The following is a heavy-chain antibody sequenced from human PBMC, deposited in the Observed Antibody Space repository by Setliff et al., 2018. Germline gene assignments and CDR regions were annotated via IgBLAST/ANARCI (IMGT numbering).Heavy chain of an antibody. CDR3: ARLGAPASHDAFDI. CDR1: GYRFTTYW. CDR2: VFSGDSDT. D-gene: IGHD6-25*01. V-gene: IGHV5-51*01. J-gene: IGHJ3*02. Sequence: GESLKISCKGSGYRFTTYWIGWVRQMPGKGLEWMGIVFSGDSDTRYSPSFQGQVTMSAVKSINTAYLQWSSLKASDTAMYYCARLGAPASHDAFDIWGQGTMVTVSS.